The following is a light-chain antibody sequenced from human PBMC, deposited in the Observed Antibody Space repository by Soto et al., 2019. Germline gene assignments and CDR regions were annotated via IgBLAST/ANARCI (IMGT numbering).Light chain of an antibody. CDR1: QSVSSY. CDR3: QQRSNWPSGT. J-gene: IGKJ5*01. Sequence: EIVLTQSPATLSLSPGERATLSCRASQSVSSYLAWYQQKPGQAPRLLIYDASNRATGIPARFSGSGSGTHFTLTISSLVPEDFAVYYCQQRSNWPSGTFGQGTRLEIK. CDR2: DAS. V-gene: IGKV3-11*01.